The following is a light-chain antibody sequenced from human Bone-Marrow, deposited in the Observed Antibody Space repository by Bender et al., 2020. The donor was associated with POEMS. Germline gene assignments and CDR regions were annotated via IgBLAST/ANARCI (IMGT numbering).Light chain of an antibody. CDR2: LNSDGSH. CDR3: QTWGSGLSWV. CDR1: SGHSSYA. V-gene: IGLV4-69*01. Sequence: QLVLTQSPSASASLGASVKLTCTLSSGHSSYAIAWHQQQPEEGPRYLMRLNSDGSHNKGDGIPDRFSGSSSGAERYLTISSLQSEDEADYYCQTWGSGLSWVFGGGTKVAVL. J-gene: IGLJ3*02.